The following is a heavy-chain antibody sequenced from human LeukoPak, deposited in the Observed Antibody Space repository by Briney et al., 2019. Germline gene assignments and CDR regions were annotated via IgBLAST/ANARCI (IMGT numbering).Heavy chain of an antibody. J-gene: IGHJ4*02. CDR1: GFTFSSYG. CDR2: ISYDGSNK. Sequence: PGGSLRLSCAASGFTFSSYGMHWVRQAPGKGLEWVAVISYDGSNKYYADSVKGRFTISRDNSKNTLYLQMNSLRAEDTAVYYCAKDWDWLVGAISSGGYFDYWGQGTLVTVSS. V-gene: IGHV3-30*18. CDR3: AKDWDWLVGAISSGGYFDY. D-gene: IGHD1-26*01.